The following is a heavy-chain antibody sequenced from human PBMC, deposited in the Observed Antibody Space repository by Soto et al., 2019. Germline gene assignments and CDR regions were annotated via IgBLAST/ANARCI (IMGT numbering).Heavy chain of an antibody. Sequence: QVQLVESGGGLVKPGGSLRLSCAASGFTFSDYSMIWIRQAPGKGLEWVSYIDSSGDTIYYADSVKGRFAISSDNAKNSLFLQMASFRAKDTATYYSAREWYYYEGGGPSDHWGQVVLLTVAS. J-gene: IGHJ1*01. CDR1: GFTFSDYS. CDR2: IDSSGDTI. D-gene: IGHD3-22*01. CDR3: AREWYYYEGGGPSDH. V-gene: IGHV3-11*01.